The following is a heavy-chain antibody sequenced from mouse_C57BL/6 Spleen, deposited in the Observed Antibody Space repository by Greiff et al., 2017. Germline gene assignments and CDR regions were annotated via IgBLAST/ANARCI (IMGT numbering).Heavy chain of an antibody. Sequence: VQLQQSGAELARPGASVKMSCKASGYTFTSYTMHWVKQRPGQGLEWIGYINPSSGYTKYNQKFKDKATLTADKSSSTAYMQLSSLTSEDSAVYYCARSYDYDGGAMDYWGQGTSVTVSS. CDR3: ARSYDYDGGAMDY. V-gene: IGHV1-4*01. J-gene: IGHJ4*01. CDR2: INPSSGYT. CDR1: GYTFTSYT. D-gene: IGHD2-4*01.